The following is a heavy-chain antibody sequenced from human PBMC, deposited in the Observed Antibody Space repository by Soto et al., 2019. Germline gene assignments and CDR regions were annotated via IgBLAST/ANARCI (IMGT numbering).Heavy chain of an antibody. J-gene: IGHJ2*01. CDR2: IHGGGGAT. CDR1: GFTFSAYA. V-gene: IGHV3-23*01. Sequence: EVQLLESGGGLVQPGGSLRLSCAASGFTFSAYAMGWVRQAPGRGLEWVSTIHGGGGATHYADSVKGRFTISRDDSKNTFDAEMYSLRDEDTAVYYCAKVEAHPREYWYLDIWGRGPLLTVSS. CDR3: AKVEAHPREYWYLDI.